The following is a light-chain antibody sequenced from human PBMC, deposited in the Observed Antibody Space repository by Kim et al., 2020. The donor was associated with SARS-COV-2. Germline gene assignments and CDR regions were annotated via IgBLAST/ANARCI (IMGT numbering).Light chain of an antibody. CDR3: QQYYTTPWT. J-gene: IGKJ1*01. V-gene: IGKV4-1*01. Sequence: DIVMTQSPDSLAVSLGERATINCKSSQSVLYSSNNKYYLAWYQLRPGQPPKLLIYWASTRESGVPNRFSGSGSGTDFTLTISTLQAEDVAVYYCQQYYTTPWTFGQGTKVDIK. CDR2: WAS. CDR1: QSVLYSSNNKYY.